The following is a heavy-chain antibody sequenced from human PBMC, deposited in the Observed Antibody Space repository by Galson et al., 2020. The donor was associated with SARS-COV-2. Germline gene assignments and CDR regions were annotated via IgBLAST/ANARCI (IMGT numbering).Heavy chain of an antibody. CDR2: MNPNSGNT. Sequence: ASVKVSCKASGYTFTSYDINWVRQATGQGLEWMGWMNPNSGNTGYAQKFQGRVTMTRNTSISTAYMELSSLRSEDTAVYYCARVGGGATINHYYYYMDVWGKGTTVTVSS. CDR3: ARVGGGATINHYYYYMDV. V-gene: IGHV1-8*01. D-gene: IGHD5-12*01. CDR1: GYTFTSYD. J-gene: IGHJ6*03.